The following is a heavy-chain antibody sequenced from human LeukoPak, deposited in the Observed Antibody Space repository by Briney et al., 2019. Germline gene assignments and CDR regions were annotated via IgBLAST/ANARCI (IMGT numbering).Heavy chain of an antibody. CDR1: GYTLTELS. CDR3: ATGIAAAGTYAFDI. D-gene: IGHD6-13*01. J-gene: IGHJ3*02. Sequence: GASVKVSCKVSGYTLTELSMHWVRQAPGKGLEWMGGFDPEDGETIYAQKFQGRVTMTEDTSTDTAYMELSSLRSEDTAVYYCATGIAAAGTYAFDIWGQGTMVTVSS. CDR2: FDPEDGET. V-gene: IGHV1-24*01.